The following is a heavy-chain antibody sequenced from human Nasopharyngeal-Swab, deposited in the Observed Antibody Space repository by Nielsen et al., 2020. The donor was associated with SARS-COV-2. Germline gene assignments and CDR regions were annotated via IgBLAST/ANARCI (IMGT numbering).Heavy chain of an antibody. J-gene: IGHJ4*02. CDR3: AREVGIAAAGTEPNFDY. CDR2: IIPIFGTA. CDR1: GGTFSSYA. Sequence: SVKVSCKASGGTFSSYAISWVRQAPGQGLEWMGGIIPIFGTANYAQKFQGRVTITADKSTSTAYMELRSLRSDDTAVYYCAREVGIAAAGTEPNFDYWGQGTLVTVSS. V-gene: IGHV1-69*06. D-gene: IGHD6-13*01.